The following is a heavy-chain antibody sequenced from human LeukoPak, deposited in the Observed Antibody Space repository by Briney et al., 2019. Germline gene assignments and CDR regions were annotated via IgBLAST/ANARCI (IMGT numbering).Heavy chain of an antibody. CDR2: ISAYNGNT. D-gene: IGHD5-12*01. Sequence: AASVKVSCKASGYTFTSYGISWVRQAPGQGLEWMGWISAYNGNTNYAQKLQGRVTMTTDTSTSTAYMELRSLRSDDTAVYYCARDTRGYAKDYYYGMDVWGQGTTVTVSS. V-gene: IGHV1-18*01. CDR1: GYTFTSYG. CDR3: ARDTRGYAKDYYYGMDV. J-gene: IGHJ6*02.